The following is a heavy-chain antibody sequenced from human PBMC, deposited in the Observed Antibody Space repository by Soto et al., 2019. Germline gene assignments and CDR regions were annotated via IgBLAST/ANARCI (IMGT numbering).Heavy chain of an antibody. CDR3: GRSVRGHGVKYFEY. V-gene: IGHV6-1*01. Sequence: SQTLSLTCAISGDSVSSNSAACNWIRQSPSRGLEWLGRTYYRSKWYNDYAVSVKSRITINPDTSKNQFSLQLNSVTPEDTAVYYCGRSVRGHGVKYFEYWGQGTMVTVSS. CDR1: GDSVSSNSAA. D-gene: IGHD3-10*01. J-gene: IGHJ4*02. CDR2: TYYRSKWYN.